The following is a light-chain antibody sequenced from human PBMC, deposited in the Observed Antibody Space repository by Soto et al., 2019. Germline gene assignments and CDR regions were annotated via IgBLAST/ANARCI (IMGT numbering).Light chain of an antibody. Sequence: EIVLTQSPATLSLSPGERATLSCSASQSVSSYLASYQQKPGQAPRLLIYDASNRATGIPARFSGSGSGTDFTLTISSLEPEDFAVYYCQQRSSWPYTFGQGTKLEIK. CDR2: DAS. CDR3: QQRSSWPYT. V-gene: IGKV3-11*01. CDR1: QSVSSY. J-gene: IGKJ2*01.